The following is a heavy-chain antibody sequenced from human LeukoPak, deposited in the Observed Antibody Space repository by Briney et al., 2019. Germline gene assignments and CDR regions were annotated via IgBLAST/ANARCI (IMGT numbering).Heavy chain of an antibody. CDR1: GFTFSSYW. CDR3: ARDRLEAVTDDDYFDY. Sequence: GGSLRLSCAASGFTFSSYWMSWVRQAPGKGLEWVANIKQDGGETYYVDSVKGRFTISRDSAENSLYLQMNSLRAEDTAVYYCARDRLEAVTDDDYFDYWGQGTLVTVSS. CDR2: IKQDGGET. V-gene: IGHV3-7*01. D-gene: IGHD2-21*02. J-gene: IGHJ4*02.